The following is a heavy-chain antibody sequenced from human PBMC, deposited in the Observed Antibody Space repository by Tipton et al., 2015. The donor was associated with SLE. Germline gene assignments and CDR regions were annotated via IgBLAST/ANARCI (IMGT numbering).Heavy chain of an antibody. V-gene: IGHV3-9*01. CDR2: VSWNSGII. D-gene: IGHD5/OR15-5a*01. J-gene: IGHJ4*01. CDR3: ARDDIVSTIDH. Sequence: SLRLSCAGSGFTFSGYWMHWVRQAPGKGLEWVSGVSWNSGIIGYADSVKGRFTISRDNAKNSLYLQLTSLTVDDTAVYFCARDDIVSTIDHWGHGTLVTVSS. CDR1: GFTFSGYW.